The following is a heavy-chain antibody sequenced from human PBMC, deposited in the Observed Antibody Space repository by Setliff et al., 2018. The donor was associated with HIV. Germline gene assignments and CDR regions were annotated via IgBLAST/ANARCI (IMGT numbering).Heavy chain of an antibody. CDR2: IYPGDSKT. Sequence: GESLKISCKAFGYIFTDLWIGWVRQMPGKGPEWLGIIYPGDSKTVYSPSFQGQVTISVDKSISTAYLQWSSLQASDTAIYYCARQGYSYGSFYYSMDVWGQGTLVTVSS. D-gene: IGHD5-18*01. V-gene: IGHV5-51*01. CDR1: GYIFTDLW. J-gene: IGHJ4*02. CDR3: ARQGYSYGSFYYSMDV.